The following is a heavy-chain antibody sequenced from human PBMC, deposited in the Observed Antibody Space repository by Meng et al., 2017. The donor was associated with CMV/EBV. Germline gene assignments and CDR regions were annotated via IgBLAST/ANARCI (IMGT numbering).Heavy chain of an antibody. CDR3: AAYYGSGSYHNDY. CDR1: GFTFTSSA. CDR2: IVVGSGNT. D-gene: IGHD3-10*01. V-gene: IGHV1-58*01. J-gene: IGHJ4*02. Sequence: SVKVSCKASGFTFTSSAVQWVRQARGQRLEWIGWIVVGSGNTNYAQKFQKRVTITRDMSTSTAYMELSSLRSEDTAVYYCAAYYGSGSYHNDYWGQGTLVTVSS.